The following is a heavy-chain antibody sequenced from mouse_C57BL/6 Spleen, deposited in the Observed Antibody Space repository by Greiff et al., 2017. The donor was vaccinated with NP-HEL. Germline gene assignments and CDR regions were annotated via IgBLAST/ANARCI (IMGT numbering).Heavy chain of an antibody. CDR2: IWSGGST. CDR3: ARNLITTGSYCYAMDY. V-gene: IGHV2-2*01. J-gene: IGHJ4*01. D-gene: IGHD1-1*01. Sequence: VKLMESGPGLVQPSQSLSITCTVSGFSLTSYGVHWVRQSSGKGLEWLGVIWSGGSTDYNAAFISRLSISKDNSKSQVFFKMNSLQADDTAIYYCARNLITTGSYCYAMDYWGQGTSVTVSS. CDR1: GFSLTSYG.